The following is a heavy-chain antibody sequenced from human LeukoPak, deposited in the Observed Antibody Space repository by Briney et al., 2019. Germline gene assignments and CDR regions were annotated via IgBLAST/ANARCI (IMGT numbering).Heavy chain of an antibody. CDR2: IYSGGST. CDR3: AKVPYSDYGSGRPPFMDV. CDR1: GFTVSSNY. D-gene: IGHD3-10*01. V-gene: IGHV3-53*01. Sequence: PGGSLRLSCAASGFTVSSNYMSWVRQAPGKGLEWVSVIYSGGSTYYADSVKGRFTISTDNSKNTLYLQMNSLRAEDTAVYYCAKVPYSDYGSGRPPFMDVWGQGTTVAVSS. J-gene: IGHJ6*02.